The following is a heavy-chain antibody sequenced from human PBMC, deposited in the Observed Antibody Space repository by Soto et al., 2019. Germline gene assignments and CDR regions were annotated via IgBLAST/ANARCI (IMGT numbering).Heavy chain of an antibody. Sequence: ASVKVSCKASGCTFTGYYMHWVRQAPGQGLEWMGWINPNTGGTNYAQKFQGRVTMTRDTSISTAYMELSRLRSEGTAVYYCARAYSSSWHYGMDVWGQGTTVTVSS. CDR3: ARAYSSSWHYGMDV. V-gene: IGHV1-2*02. J-gene: IGHJ6*02. CDR1: GCTFTGYY. CDR2: INPNTGGT. D-gene: IGHD6-13*01.